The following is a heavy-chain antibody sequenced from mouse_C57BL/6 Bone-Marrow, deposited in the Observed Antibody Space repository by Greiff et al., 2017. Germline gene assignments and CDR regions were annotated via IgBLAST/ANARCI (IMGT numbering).Heavy chain of an antibody. D-gene: IGHD2-2*01. Sequence: EVKVVESGGGLVKPGGSLTLSCAASGFTFSDYGMHWVRQAPEKGLEWVAYISSGSSTISYADTVTGRFTFSRDNAKNTLFLQMTSLRSEDTAMYYCSGQVWLRRAMDYWGQGTSVTVSS. CDR3: SGQVWLRRAMDY. CDR1: GFTFSDYG. V-gene: IGHV5-17*01. J-gene: IGHJ4*01. CDR2: ISSGSSTI.